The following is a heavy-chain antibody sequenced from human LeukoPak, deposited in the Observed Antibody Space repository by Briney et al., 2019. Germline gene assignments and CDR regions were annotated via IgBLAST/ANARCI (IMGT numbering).Heavy chain of an antibody. CDR3: ARVRQGTSYRKWLGPFDY. CDR2: ISYDGSNK. V-gene: IGHV3-30-3*01. J-gene: IGHJ4*02. D-gene: IGHD3-22*01. Sequence: GGSLRLSCAASGFTFSSYAMHWVRQAPGKGLEWVAVISYDGSNKYYADSVKGQFTISRDNSKNTLHLQMNSLRAEDTAVYYCARVRQGTSYRKWLGPFDYWGQGTLVTVSS. CDR1: GFTFSSYA.